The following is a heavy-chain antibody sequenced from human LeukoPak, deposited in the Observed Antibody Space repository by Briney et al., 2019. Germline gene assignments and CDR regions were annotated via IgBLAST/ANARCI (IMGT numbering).Heavy chain of an antibody. CDR2: IIPIFGTA. J-gene: IGHJ4*02. Sequence: SVKVSCKASGYTFITHGISWVRQAPGQGLEWMGGIIPIFGTANYAQKFQGRVTITADESTSTAYMELSSLRSEDTAVYYCARAPDPRWSAYYFDYWGQGTLVTVSS. D-gene: IGHD4-23*01. CDR3: ARAPDPRWSAYYFDY. CDR1: GYTFITHG. V-gene: IGHV1-69*13.